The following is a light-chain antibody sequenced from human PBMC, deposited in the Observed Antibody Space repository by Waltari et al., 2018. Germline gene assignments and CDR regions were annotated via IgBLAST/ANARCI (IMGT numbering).Light chain of an antibody. V-gene: IGKV4-1*01. CDR3: QQYYTTPLT. CDR2: WAS. CDR1: QSVLYNSNNKNY. J-gene: IGKJ4*01. Sequence: DNVMNQSRDSLAVSLGERAHINCKSSQSVLYNSNNKNYLAWYQQKPGQSPKLLIYWASTRESGVPDRFSGSGSWTDFTLTISSLQAEDVAVYYCQQYYTTPLTFGGGTTVEIK.